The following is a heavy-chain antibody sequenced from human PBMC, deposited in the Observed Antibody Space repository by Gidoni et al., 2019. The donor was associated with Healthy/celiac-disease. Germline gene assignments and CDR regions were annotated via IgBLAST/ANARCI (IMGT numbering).Heavy chain of an antibody. D-gene: IGHD6-13*01. CDR3: ARSLWYREGWFDP. V-gene: IGHV4-38-2*01. J-gene: IGHJ5*02. CDR2: IYHRGST. Sequence: QVQLQESGAGLVKPSETRSLTCAVSGYSISSGYYCGWIRQPRGKGLEWIGRIYHRGSTYYNPSLKSRVTISVDTSKNQFSLKLSSVTSADTAVYYCARSLWYREGWFDPWGQGTLVTVSS. CDR1: GYSISSGYY.